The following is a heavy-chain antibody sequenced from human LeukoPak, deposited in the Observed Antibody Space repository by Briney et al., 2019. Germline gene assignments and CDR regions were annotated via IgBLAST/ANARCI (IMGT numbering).Heavy chain of an antibody. Sequence: PGGSLRLSCVASAFTFNNYWMHWVRQAPGKGLVWVSRIKGDGSSTNYADSVRGRFTISRDNAKNTVYLHMNSLRAEDTAVYYCARDQGEMFTLRRGGFDIWGQGTMVSVSS. J-gene: IGHJ3*02. D-gene: IGHD2-15*01. CDR2: IKGDGSST. CDR3: ARDQGEMFTLRRGGFDI. CDR1: AFTFNNYW. V-gene: IGHV3-74*01.